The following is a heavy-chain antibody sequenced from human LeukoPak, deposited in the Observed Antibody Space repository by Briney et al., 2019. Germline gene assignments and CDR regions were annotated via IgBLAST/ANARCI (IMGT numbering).Heavy chain of an antibody. CDR2: IKYDGSEK. Sequence: GGSLRLSCAASGFTFTTYWMTWVRQAPGKGLEWVATIKYDGSEKAYVDSVEGRFTISRDNSKDSLFLQMDSLRAEDTAVYYCATRNIFEYWGQGTLVTVSS. V-gene: IGHV3-7*01. J-gene: IGHJ4*02. CDR3: ATRNIFEY. CDR1: GFTFTTYW.